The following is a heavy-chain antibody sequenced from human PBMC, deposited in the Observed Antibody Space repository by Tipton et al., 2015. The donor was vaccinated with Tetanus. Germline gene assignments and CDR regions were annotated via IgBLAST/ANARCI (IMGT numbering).Heavy chain of an antibody. V-gene: IGHV4-59*01. CDR1: GASITTYH. J-gene: IGHJ6*02. CDR3: EGDDYYETSLRDYYGEEV. D-gene: IGHD3-16*01. CDR2: IYYTGAT. Sequence: TLSLTCTVSGASITTYHWSWLRQTPGRGLEWIGHIYYTGATSCNSSLQSRVTLSIDTSKNQFSLKMTSVTAADTAVYFCEGDDYYETSLRDYYGEEVWGQGTTVTVSS.